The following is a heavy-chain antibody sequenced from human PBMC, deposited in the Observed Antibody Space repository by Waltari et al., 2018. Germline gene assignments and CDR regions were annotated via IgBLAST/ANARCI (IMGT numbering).Heavy chain of an antibody. D-gene: IGHD3-22*01. CDR2: INPHSGGT. J-gene: IGHJ4*02. Sequence: QVQLVQSGAEVKKPGASVKVSCKASGYTFTGYYMHWVRQAPGQGLEWMGRINPHSGGTNYAKKFQGRVTMTRDTSISTAYMELSRLRSDDTAVYYCARDLTPYYDSSGYYYFDYWGQGTLVTVSS. CDR1: GYTFTGYY. V-gene: IGHV1-2*06. CDR3: ARDLTPYYDSSGYYYFDY.